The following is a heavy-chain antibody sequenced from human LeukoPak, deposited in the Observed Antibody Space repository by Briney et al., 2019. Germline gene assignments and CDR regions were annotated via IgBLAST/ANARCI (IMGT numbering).Heavy chain of an antibody. V-gene: IGHV3-15*01. CDR2: IKRELVGGTT. D-gene: IGHD3-10*01. CDR3: TTDRGVRGVRNY. J-gene: IGHJ4*02. CDR1: GFPFSSYW. Sequence: GGALRLSCAASGFPFSSYWMSWVRQPPGKGLEWLGRIKRELVGGTTDYAAPVKGRFTFSRDDSQNTLYLQMDSLKTDDTAVYYCTTDRGVRGVRNYWGQGTLVTVSS.